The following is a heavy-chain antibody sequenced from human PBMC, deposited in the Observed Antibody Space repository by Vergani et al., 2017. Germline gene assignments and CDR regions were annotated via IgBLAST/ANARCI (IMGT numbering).Heavy chain of an antibody. V-gene: IGHV3-48*01. Sequence: EVQLVESGGGLVQPGGSLRLSCAASGFNFSSYTMNWVRQAPGKGLEWISYVISSSRRQSYADSVKGRFTVSRDTAKNSLYLQMNSLRAEDTAFYYCADLYGDDGFSPFWGQGTLVTVSS. CDR3: ADLYGDDGFSPF. D-gene: IGHD2-21*01. CDR2: VISSSRRQ. J-gene: IGHJ4*02. CDR1: GFNFSSYT.